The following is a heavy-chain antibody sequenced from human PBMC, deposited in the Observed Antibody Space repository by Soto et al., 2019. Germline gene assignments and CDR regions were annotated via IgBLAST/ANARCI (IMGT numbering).Heavy chain of an antibody. CDR2: INHSGST. D-gene: IGHD2-15*01. J-gene: IGHJ2*01. V-gene: IGHV4-34*01. Sequence: SETLSLTCAVYGGSFSGFYWSWIRQPPGKGLEWIGEINHSGSTNYNPSLKSRVTISADTSKNQFSLQLSSVTAADTAVYYCVSKLGSCTGGSCNWYFDLWGRGTLVTVSS. CDR3: VSKLGSCTGGSCNWYFDL. CDR1: GGSFSGFY.